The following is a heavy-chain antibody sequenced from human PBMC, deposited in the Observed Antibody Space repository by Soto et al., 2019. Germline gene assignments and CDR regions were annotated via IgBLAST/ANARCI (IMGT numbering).Heavy chain of an antibody. CDR3: AREEGFRITMDRGRWFDP. J-gene: IGHJ5*02. D-gene: IGHD3-10*01. Sequence: ASVKVSCKASGYTFTGYYLHRVRQAPGQGLEWMGWVNPISGDTNYAQKFQDRVIMTRDRSITTVHMELSRLRSDDTAVYYCAREEGFRITMDRGRWFDPWGQGTLVTVSS. CDR2: VNPISGDT. V-gene: IGHV1-2*02. CDR1: GYTFTGYY.